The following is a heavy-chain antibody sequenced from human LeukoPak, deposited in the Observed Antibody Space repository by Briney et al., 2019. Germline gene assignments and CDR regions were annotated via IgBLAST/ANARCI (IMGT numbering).Heavy chain of an antibody. CDR3: ARQVGWLDP. Sequence: SETLSLTRTVSGASISSYYWSWIRQPPGKGLEWIGYIYTSGSTHYNPSLRSRVTISVDTSKNQFSLRLTSVTAADTAVYYCARQVGWLDPWGQGTLVTVSS. V-gene: IGHV4-4*09. D-gene: IGHD1-26*01. J-gene: IGHJ5*02. CDR2: IYTSGST. CDR1: GASISSYY.